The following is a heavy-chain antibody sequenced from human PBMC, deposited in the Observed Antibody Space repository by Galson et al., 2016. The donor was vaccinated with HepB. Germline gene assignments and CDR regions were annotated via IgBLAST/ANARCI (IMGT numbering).Heavy chain of an antibody. V-gene: IGHV4-59*01. J-gene: IGHJ4*02. CDR3: VRDGWGSSHFDY. CDR1: SGSMISGYY. D-gene: IGHD3-10*01. CDR2: ISYTGNT. Sequence: SETLSLTCTVSSGSMISGYYWSWIRQPPGKRLEWIGFISYTGNTNYNPSLESRGTISVDTSKNQLSLRLISVTAADTAVYFCVRDGWGSSHFDYWGQGTLVTVSS.